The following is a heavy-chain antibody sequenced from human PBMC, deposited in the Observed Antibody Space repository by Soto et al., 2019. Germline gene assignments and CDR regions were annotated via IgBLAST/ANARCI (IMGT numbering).Heavy chain of an antibody. CDR2: ISAYNGNT. CDR1: GYTFTSHG. D-gene: IGHD1-1*01. J-gene: IGHJ4*02. Sequence: QVQLVQSGGELKKPGASVKVSCKTSGYTFTSHGISWVRQAPGRGPEWLGWISAYNGNTKEAQRFQDRVTMTTDTTTTTAYLELRNQTSDDAAVYYCARDAALAGTGGYYFDYWGQGTLVTVSS. CDR3: ARDAALAGTGGYYFDY. V-gene: IGHV1-18*01.